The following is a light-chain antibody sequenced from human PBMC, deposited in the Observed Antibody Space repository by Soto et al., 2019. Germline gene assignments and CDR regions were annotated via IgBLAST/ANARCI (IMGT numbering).Light chain of an antibody. Sequence: DIQMTQSPSSLSASVGARVTITCRASESIANYLNWYQQKPGKAPNLLIYAASTLQTGVPSRFSGSGSGTDFTLTISSLQTEDFATYFCQQSYISPYTFGQGTKLDI. V-gene: IGKV1-39*01. CDR2: AAS. J-gene: IGKJ2*01. CDR3: QQSYISPYT. CDR1: ESIANY.